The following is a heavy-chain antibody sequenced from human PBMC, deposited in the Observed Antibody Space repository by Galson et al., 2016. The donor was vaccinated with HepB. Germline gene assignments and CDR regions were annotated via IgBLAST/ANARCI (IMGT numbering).Heavy chain of an antibody. Sequence: SETLSLTCAVYGGPFSSYYWSWFRQPPGKGPEWIGEINHRGDTNYNPSLKSRVTISVDTSKNQFSLKLSSMAAADTAVYYCANSPTAVARGVDYWGQGTLVTVSS. CDR3: ANSPTAVARGVDY. V-gene: IGHV4-34*01. D-gene: IGHD5-12*01. J-gene: IGHJ4*02. CDR1: GGPFSSYY. CDR2: INHRGDT.